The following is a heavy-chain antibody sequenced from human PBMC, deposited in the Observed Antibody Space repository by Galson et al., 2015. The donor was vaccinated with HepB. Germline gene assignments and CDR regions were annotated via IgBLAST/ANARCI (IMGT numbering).Heavy chain of an antibody. CDR2: ISGSGGST. CDR1: GFTFSSYA. CDR3: AKGGRLPPDAFDI. Sequence: SLRLSCAASGFTFSSYAMSWVRQAPGKGLEWVSAISGSGGSTYYADSVKGRFTISRDNSKNTLYLQMNSLRAEDTAVYYCAKGGRLPPDAFDIWGQGTMVTVSS. V-gene: IGHV3-23*01. J-gene: IGHJ3*02. D-gene: IGHD2-21*02.